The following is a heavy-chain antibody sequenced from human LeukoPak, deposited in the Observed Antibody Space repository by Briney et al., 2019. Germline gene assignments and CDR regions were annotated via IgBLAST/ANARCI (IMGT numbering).Heavy chain of an antibody. CDR2: ISSSGSTI. CDR1: GFTFSDYY. Sequence: GGSLRLSCAASGFTFSDYYMSWIRQAPGKGLEWVSYISSSGSTIYYADSVKGRFTITRDNAKNSLYLQMNSLRAEDTAVYYCAREVYYGSGSYYTAYYGMDVWGQGTTVTVSS. V-gene: IGHV3-11*01. D-gene: IGHD3-10*01. CDR3: AREVYYGSGSYYTAYYGMDV. J-gene: IGHJ6*02.